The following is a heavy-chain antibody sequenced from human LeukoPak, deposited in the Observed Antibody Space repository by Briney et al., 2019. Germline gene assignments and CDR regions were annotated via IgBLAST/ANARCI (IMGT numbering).Heavy chain of an antibody. Sequence: PSETLSLTCAVYGGSFSGYYWSWIRQPPGKGLEWIGEINHSGSTNYNPSLKSRVTISVDTSKNQFSLKLSSVTAADTAVYYCARGATDFWSGYYRFWGQGTLVTVSS. CDR3: ARGATDFWSGYYRF. V-gene: IGHV4-34*01. CDR1: GGSFSGYY. CDR2: INHSGST. J-gene: IGHJ4*02. D-gene: IGHD3-3*01.